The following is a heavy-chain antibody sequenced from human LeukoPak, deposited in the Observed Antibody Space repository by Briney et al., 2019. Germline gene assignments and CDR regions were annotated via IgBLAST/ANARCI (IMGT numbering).Heavy chain of an antibody. D-gene: IGHD2-2*01. Sequence: ASVKVSCKVSGYTLTELSMHWVRQAPGKGLEWMGGFDPEDGETIYAQKFQGRVTMTEDTSTDTAYMELSSLRSEDTAVYYCATVAVVPAATLVAPDCWGQGTLVTVSS. CDR3: ATVAVVPAATLVAPDC. CDR2: FDPEDGET. J-gene: IGHJ4*02. CDR1: GYTLTELS. V-gene: IGHV1-24*01.